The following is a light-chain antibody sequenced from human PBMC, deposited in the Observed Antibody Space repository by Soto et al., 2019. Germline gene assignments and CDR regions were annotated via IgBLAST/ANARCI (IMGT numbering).Light chain of an antibody. CDR3: SSYTSSSTVV. Sequence: QSALTQPPSVSGSPGQSVTSSCTGTSSDVGSYNRVSWYQQPPGTAPKLMIYEVSNRPSGVPDRFSGSKSGNTASLTIYGLQAEDEADYYCSSYTSSSTVVFGGGTKLTVL. V-gene: IGLV2-18*02. CDR2: EVS. J-gene: IGLJ2*01. CDR1: SSDVGSYNR.